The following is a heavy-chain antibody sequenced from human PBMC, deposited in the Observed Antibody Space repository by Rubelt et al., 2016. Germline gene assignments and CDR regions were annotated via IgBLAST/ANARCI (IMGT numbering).Heavy chain of an antibody. V-gene: IGHV1-2*06. CDR2: INHNSGGT. D-gene: IGHD3-10*01. J-gene: IGHJ4*02. CDR1: GYTFTSYD. CDR3: ARDGAFPLGSGFEKRSDY. Sequence: QVQLVQSGAEVKKPGASVKVSCKASGYTFTSYDINWVRQATGQGLEWMGRINHNSGGTNYAQKFQGRETRAGETAQGPAYMGRRSLGSDDTAVYYCARDGAFPLGSGFEKRSDYWGQGTLVTVSS.